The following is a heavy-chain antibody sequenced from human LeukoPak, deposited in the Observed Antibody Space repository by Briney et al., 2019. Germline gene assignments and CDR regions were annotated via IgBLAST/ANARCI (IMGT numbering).Heavy chain of an antibody. CDR3: AKGSSTRYYHFFDF. J-gene: IGHJ4*02. V-gene: IGHV3-43D*03. CDR2: ISWDGDNT. Sequence: GGSLRLSCAASGFTFDDYVMHWVRQAPGKGLEWVSLISWDGDNTFYADSVKGRFTISRDNSENSLYLQMNSLRAEDTALYYCAKGSSTRYYHFFDFWGQGTLVAVSS. D-gene: IGHD2-2*01. CDR1: GFTFDDYV.